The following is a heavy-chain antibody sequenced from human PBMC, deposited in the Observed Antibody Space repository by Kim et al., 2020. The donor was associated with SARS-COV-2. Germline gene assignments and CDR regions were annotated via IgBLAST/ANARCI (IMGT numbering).Heavy chain of an antibody. Sequence: GGSLRLSCAASGFTFSDHAMHWIRQAPGKGLEYISVINSSGDRTYYAESVKGRFTISRDNSKNTLYLQMGSLRPDDMGVYFCARVFTSYLDSGDDAVDYWGQGTLVTVSS. CDR1: GFTFSDHA. CDR3: ARVFTSYLDSGDDAVDY. CDR2: INSSGDRT. V-gene: IGHV3-64*02. D-gene: IGHD4-17*01. J-gene: IGHJ4*02.